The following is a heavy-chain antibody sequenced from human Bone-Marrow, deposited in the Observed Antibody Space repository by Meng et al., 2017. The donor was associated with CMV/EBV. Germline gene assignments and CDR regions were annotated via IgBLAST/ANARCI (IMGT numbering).Heavy chain of an antibody. V-gene: IGHV1-8*02. D-gene: IGHD6-13*01. J-gene: IGHJ6*02. CDR2: MNANSGNT. CDR3: ARTQIAVEAGGRKTTYYYYGLDV. Sequence: ASVKVSCKASGYTFTTYDINWVRQAPGQGLEWMGWMNANSGNTGYAQKFQGRVSMTRDTSISTAYMELSSLRSEDTDVYYCARTQIAVEAGGRKTTYYYYGLDVWGQGTTVTVSS. CDR1: GYTFTTYD.